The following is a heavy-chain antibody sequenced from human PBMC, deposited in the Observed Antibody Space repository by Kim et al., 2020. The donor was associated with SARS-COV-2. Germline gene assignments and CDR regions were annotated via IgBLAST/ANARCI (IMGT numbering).Heavy chain of an antibody. D-gene: IGHD1-1*01. J-gene: IGHJ4*02. V-gene: IGHV3-21*01. Sequence: VKGRFTISRDNAKNSLYLQMNSLRAEDTAVYYCARSLGGTTYTPFVDFDYWGQGTLVTVSS. CDR3: ARSLGGTTYTPFVDFDY.